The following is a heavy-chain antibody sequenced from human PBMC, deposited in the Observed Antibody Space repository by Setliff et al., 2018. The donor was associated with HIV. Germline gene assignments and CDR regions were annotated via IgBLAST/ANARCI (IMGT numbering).Heavy chain of an antibody. D-gene: IGHD6-19*01. CDR2: IYHDGTT. CDR1: GGSINTSRYY. J-gene: IGHJ5*01. CDR3: AGHPVTSGWRSLNWFDP. V-gene: IGHV4-39*07. Sequence: PSETLSLTCSVSGGSINTSRYYWAWVRQPPGNELEWIGSIYHDGTTHYRSSLRSRAAISIDTSKSQISLKVRSVTAADTAVYFCAGHPVTSGWRSLNWFDPWGQGILVTVSS.